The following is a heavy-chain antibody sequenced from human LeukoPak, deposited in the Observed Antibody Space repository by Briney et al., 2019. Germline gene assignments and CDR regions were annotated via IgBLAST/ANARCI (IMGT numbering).Heavy chain of an antibody. CDR2: ISYDGSNK. CDR1: GFTFSSYG. V-gene: IGHV3-30*03. Sequence: PGGSLRLSCAASGFTFSSYGMHWVRQAPGKGLEWVAVISYDGSNKYYADSVKGRFTISRDNSKNTLYLQMNSLRAEDTAVYYCARALAEYYYDIWGQGTLVTVSS. J-gene: IGHJ4*02. D-gene: IGHD3-22*01. CDR3: ARALAEYYYDI.